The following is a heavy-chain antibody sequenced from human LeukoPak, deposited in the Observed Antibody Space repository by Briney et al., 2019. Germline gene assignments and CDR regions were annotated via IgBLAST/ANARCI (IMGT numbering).Heavy chain of an antibody. CDR2: IYTTGST. Sequence: SETLSLTCTVSGGSISTYYWSWIRQPAGKGLEWIGRIYTTGSTNYNPSLKSRVTISVDTSKNQFSLKLSSVTAADTAVYYCARVPSYYYDSSGYYPGAFDIWGQGTMVTVSS. CDR1: GGSISTYY. CDR3: ARVPSYYYDSSGYYPGAFDI. J-gene: IGHJ3*02. D-gene: IGHD3-22*01. V-gene: IGHV4-4*07.